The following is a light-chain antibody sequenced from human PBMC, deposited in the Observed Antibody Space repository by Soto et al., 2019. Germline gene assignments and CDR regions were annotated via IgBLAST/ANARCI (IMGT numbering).Light chain of an antibody. CDR1: QSISNT. CDR3: QQYNDWPQT. V-gene: IGKV3-15*01. J-gene: IGKJ1*01. Sequence: EIVMTQFPATLSVSPGERVTLSCRASQSISNTLAWYQQRPGQAPRLLIYGASTRATGIPARFSGSGSGIEFTLTISSLQSEDFAVYYCQQYNDWPQTFGQGTKVELK. CDR2: GAS.